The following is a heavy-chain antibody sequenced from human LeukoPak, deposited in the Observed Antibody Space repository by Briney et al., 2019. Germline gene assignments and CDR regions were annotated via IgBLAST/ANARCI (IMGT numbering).Heavy chain of an antibody. CDR2: INHSGST. Sequence: SETLSLTCAVYGGSFSGYYWSWIRQPPGKGLEWIGEINHSGSTNYNPSLKSRVTVSVDTSKNQFSLKLSSVTAADTAAYYCARWGYCSGGSCYFDYWGQGTLVTVSS. D-gene: IGHD2-15*01. CDR1: GGSFSGYY. CDR3: ARWGYCSGGSCYFDY. V-gene: IGHV4-34*01. J-gene: IGHJ4*02.